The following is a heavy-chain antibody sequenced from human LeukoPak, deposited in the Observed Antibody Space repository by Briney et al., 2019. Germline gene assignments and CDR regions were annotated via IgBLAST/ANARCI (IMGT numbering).Heavy chain of an antibody. D-gene: IGHD3-22*01. CDR2: ISYDGSNK. J-gene: IGHJ4*02. V-gene: IGHV3-30-3*01. Sequence: WGSLRLSCAASGFTFSSYAMHWVRQAPGRGLEWVAVISYDGSNKYYADSVKGRFTISRDNSKNTLYLQMNSLRAEDTAVYYCAREPYDSSGYYSVIDYWGQGTLVTVSS. CDR3: AREPYDSSGYYSVIDY. CDR1: GFTFSSYA.